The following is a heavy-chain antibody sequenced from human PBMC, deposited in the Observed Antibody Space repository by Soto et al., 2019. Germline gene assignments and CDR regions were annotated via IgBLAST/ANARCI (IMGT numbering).Heavy chain of an antibody. V-gene: IGHV3-23*01. J-gene: IGHJ4*02. CDR3: AKSSAFSSYCFDY. Sequence: LRLSCSAAGFTFSSHAMSLVRQAPGKGLEWVSTISGGGGSTYYADSVKGRFTLSRDNSKNTLYVQMNSLRAEDTAVYYCAKSSAFSSYCFDYWGQGTLVTVSS. CDR1: GFTFSSHA. D-gene: IGHD3-10*01. CDR2: ISGGGGST.